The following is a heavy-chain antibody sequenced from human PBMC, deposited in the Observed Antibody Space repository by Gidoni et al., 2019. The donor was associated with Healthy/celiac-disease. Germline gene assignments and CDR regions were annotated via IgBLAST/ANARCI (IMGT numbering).Heavy chain of an antibody. V-gene: IGHV3-48*02. D-gene: IGHD3-22*01. CDR3: ARDRGYYDSSGYYSGAFDI. Sequence: EVQLVESGGGLVQPGGSLSLPCAASGCTFSRWCMHWVRQAPGKGLEWVSYISSSSSTIYYADSVKGRFTISRDNAKNSLYLQMNSLRDEDTAVYYCARDRGYYDSSGYYSGAFDIWGQGTMVTVSS. CDR1: GCTFSRWC. CDR2: ISSSSSTI. J-gene: IGHJ3*02.